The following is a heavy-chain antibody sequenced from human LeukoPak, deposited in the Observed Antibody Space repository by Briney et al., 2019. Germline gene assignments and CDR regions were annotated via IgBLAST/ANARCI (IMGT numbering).Heavy chain of an antibody. Sequence: SQTLSLTCTVSGGSISSGDYYWRWIRQPPGKGLEWIGYIYYSGSTYYNPSLKSRVTISVDTSKNQFSLKLSSVTAADTAVYYCGRGVWFGGDYWGQGTLVTVSS. J-gene: IGHJ4*02. CDR3: GRGVWFGGDY. CDR1: GGSISSGDYY. D-gene: IGHD3-10*01. V-gene: IGHV4-30-4*01. CDR2: IYYSGST.